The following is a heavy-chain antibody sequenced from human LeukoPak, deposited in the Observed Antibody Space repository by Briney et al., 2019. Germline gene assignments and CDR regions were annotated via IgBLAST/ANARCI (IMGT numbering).Heavy chain of an antibody. V-gene: IGHV4-34*01. CDR2: INHSGST. J-gene: IGHJ4*02. CDR3: ARHQAYYDYVWGSYRYGTFDD. D-gene: IGHD3-16*02. CDR1: GGSISSYY. Sequence: PSETLSLTCTVSGGSISSYYWSWIRQPPGKGLEWIGGINHSGSTNYNPSLKSRVTISVDTSKNQFSLKLSSVTAADTAVYYCARHQAYYDYVWGSYRYGTFDDWGQGTLVTVSS.